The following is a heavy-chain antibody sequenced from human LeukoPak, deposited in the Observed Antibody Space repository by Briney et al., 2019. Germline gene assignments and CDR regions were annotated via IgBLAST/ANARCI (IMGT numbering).Heavy chain of an antibody. CDR1: GYTFSNYG. V-gene: IGHV1-18*01. D-gene: IGHD3-10*01. CDR3: ARDFYNRALFDY. Sequence: ASVKVSCTTSGYTFSNYGVSWVGQAPGQGLEWLGWVSGQRGDTNYAQKFQDRVTMTTDASTNTAYMELRSLMSDDTALYFCARDFYNRALFDYWGQGTLVTVSS. J-gene: IGHJ4*02. CDR2: VSGQRGDT.